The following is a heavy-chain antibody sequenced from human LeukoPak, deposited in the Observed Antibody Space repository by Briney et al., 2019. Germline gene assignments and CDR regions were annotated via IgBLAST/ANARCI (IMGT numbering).Heavy chain of an antibody. CDR2: INWNGGRT. V-gene: IGHV3-20*04. CDR3: ARDQGGTGSWYEGEGY. J-gene: IGHJ4*02. D-gene: IGHD6-13*01. Sequence: GGSLRLSCAASGFTFDDDGMSSVRQSPGKGLQYVSGINWNGGRTGYVDSVKGRFTISRDNAKNSLYLQMNSLRAEDTALYYCARDQGGTGSWYEGEGYWGQGTLVTVSS. CDR1: GFTFDDDG.